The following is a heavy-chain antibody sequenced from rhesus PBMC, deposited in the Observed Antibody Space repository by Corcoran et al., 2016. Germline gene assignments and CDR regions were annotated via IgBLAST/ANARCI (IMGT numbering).Heavy chain of an antibody. D-gene: IGHD4-23*01. Sequence: QVQLQESGPGLVKPSETLSLTCVVSGGSISSGYYYWSWIRQPPGKGLEWIGHITYSGGTSYNPSLKSRVTISRDTSKNQFSLKLTSVTAADTAVYYCTRGSNYGYFDFWGQGALVTVSS. V-gene: IGHV4-122*02. J-gene: IGHJ1*01. CDR2: ITYSGGT. CDR3: TRGSNYGYFDF. CDR1: GGSISSGYYY.